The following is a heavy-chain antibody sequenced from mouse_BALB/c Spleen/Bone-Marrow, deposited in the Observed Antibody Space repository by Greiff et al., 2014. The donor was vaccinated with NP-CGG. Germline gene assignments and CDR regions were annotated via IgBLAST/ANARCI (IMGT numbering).Heavy chain of an antibody. CDR1: GFSFTDYG. Sequence: VQLVESGPGLVAPSQSLSITCTVSGFSFTDYGVSWIRQPPGKGLEWLGVIWRGGSTYYNSALKSRMTICKDNPKSQVFLKMNSLQTDDTSMYYCAKRGCLGPYWYFDVWGAGTTVTVSS. D-gene: IGHD4-1*01. V-gene: IGHV2-6-5*01. CDR2: IWRGGST. CDR3: AKRGCLGPYWYFDV. J-gene: IGHJ1*01.